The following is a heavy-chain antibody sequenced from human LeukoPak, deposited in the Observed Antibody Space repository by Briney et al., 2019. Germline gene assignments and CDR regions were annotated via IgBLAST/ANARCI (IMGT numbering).Heavy chain of an antibody. D-gene: IGHD3-10*01. CDR3: AKDNAYYYADY. CDR1: GFTFSSYG. V-gene: IGHV3-30*02. J-gene: IGHJ4*02. CDR2: IGYDGGNK. Sequence: PGGSLRLSCAASGFTFSSYGIHWVRQAPGKGLEWVTFIGYDGGNKYYADSVKGRFTISRDNSKNTLYPQMNSLRAEDTAVYYCAKDNAYYYADYWGQGTLVTVSS.